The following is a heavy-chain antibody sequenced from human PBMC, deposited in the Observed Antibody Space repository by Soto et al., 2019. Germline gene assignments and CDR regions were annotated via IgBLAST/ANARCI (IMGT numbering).Heavy chain of an antibody. CDR2: IKSKADGGTA. CDR3: ARILQYFGAPRAYFDL. J-gene: IGHJ2*01. D-gene: IGHD3-10*01. Sequence: GGSLRLSCAASGFSFNNVWMIWVRQTPGKGLEWVGRIKSKADGGTADYAAPLKGRVTISRDDSTNTLDLQMNNLKTEDTGVYFCARILQYFGAPRAYFDLWGRGSLVTVSS. CDR1: GFSFNNVW. V-gene: IGHV3-15*05.